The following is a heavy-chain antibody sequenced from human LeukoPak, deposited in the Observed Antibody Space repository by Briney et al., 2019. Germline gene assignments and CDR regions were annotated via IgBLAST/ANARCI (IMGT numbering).Heavy chain of an antibody. Sequence: PGGSLRLSCAASGVTFSFYSMNWIRQAPGKGLEWISYISGSSKIIHWAESLKGRFTISRDNAKNSLYLQMNSLRDEDTAVYYCTRLHSSSGTLYGYYYGTDVWGQGTTVTVSS. CDR3: TRLHSSSGTLYGYYYGTDV. CDR2: ISGSSKII. CDR1: GVTFSFYS. D-gene: IGHD1-26*01. J-gene: IGHJ6*02. V-gene: IGHV3-48*02.